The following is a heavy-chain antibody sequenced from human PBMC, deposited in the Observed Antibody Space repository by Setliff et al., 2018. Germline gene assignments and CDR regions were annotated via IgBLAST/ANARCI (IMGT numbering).Heavy chain of an antibody. CDR3: ARAYYYGSGNSHKYYMDV. V-gene: IGHV4-4*09. CDR2: FYHSGSM. J-gene: IGHJ6*03. CDR1: GRSISSSY. Sequence: LSLTCTVSGRSISSSYWSWIRQPPGKGLEWIGYFYHSGSMNYNPSLKGRVTMSVDTSNNQLSLKLTSVSAADTAVYYCARAYYYGSGNSHKYYMDVWGKGTAVTVSS. D-gene: IGHD3-10*01.